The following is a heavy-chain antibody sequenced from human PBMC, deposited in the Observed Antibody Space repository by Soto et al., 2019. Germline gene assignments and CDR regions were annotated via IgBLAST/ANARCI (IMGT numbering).Heavy chain of an antibody. CDR2: IGTAGDT. Sequence: GGSLRLSCAASGFTFSSYDMHWVRQATGKGLEWVSAIGTAGDTYYPGSVKGRFTISRENAKNSLYLQMNSLRAGDTAVYYCERRRRGDRGMDVGGKGTTVTVSS. J-gene: IGHJ6*04. V-gene: IGHV3-13*04. D-gene: IGHD2-15*01. CDR3: ERRRRGDRGMDV. CDR1: GFTFSSYD.